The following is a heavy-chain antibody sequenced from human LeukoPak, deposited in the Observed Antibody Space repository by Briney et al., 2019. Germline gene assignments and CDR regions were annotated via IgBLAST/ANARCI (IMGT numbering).Heavy chain of an antibody. D-gene: IGHD2-21*01. CDR3: AKYRLSVLGRGDH. V-gene: IGHV3-23*01. CDR2: ISGSDGTT. Sequence: GGSLRLSCEGSGYPFSNFAMSWIRQGPGKGLEWVADISGSDGTTCYADSVKDRFTISRDNSQNMLYLQMNSLRVEDTAVYYCAKYRLSVLGRGDHWGQGLLVTVSP. J-gene: IGHJ4*02. CDR1: GYPFSNFA.